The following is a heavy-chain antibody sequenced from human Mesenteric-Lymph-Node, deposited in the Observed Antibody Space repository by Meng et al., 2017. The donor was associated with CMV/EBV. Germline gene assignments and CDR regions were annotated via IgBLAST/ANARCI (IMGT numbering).Heavy chain of an antibody. CDR3: ANGGSYGSGSCFDY. V-gene: IGHV3-33*06. CDR2: IWYDGSNK. D-gene: IGHD3-10*01. Sequence: GGSLRLSCAASGFTFSSYGMHWVRQAPGKGLEWVAVIWYDGSNKYYADSVKGRFTISRDNSKNTLYLQMHSLRVEDTAVYYCANGGSYGSGSCFDYWGQGTLVTVSS. CDR1: GFTFSSYG. J-gene: IGHJ4*02.